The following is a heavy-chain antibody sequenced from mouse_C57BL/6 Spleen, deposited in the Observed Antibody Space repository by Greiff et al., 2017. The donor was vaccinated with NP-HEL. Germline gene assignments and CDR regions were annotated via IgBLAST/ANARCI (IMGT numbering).Heavy chain of an antibody. CDR1: GYTFTDYN. CDR2: INPNNGGT. D-gene: IGHD1-2*01. Sequence: EVHLVESGPELVKPGASVKMSCKASGYTFTDYNMHWVKQSHGKSLEWIGYINPNNGGTSYNQKFKGKATLTVNKSSSTAYMELRSLTSEDSAVYYCAREVLRPHYFDYWGQGTTLTVSS. V-gene: IGHV1-22*01. CDR3: AREVLRPHYFDY. J-gene: IGHJ2*01.